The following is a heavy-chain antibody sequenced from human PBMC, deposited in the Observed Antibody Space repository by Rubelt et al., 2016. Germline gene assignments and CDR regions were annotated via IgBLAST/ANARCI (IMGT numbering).Heavy chain of an antibody. CDR3: ARDLPPFRRYNWNFPLDY. Sequence: QVQLVQSGAEVKKPGASVKVSCKASGYTFTSYGISWVRQAPGQGLEWMGWISAYNGNTNYAQKLQGRVTMTTERSTSTAYMELRSLRSDDTAVYYCARDLPPFRRYNWNFPLDYWGQGTLVTVSS. J-gene: IGHJ4*02. V-gene: IGHV1-18*01. CDR2: ISAYNGNT. CDR1: GYTFTSYG. D-gene: IGHD1-7*01.